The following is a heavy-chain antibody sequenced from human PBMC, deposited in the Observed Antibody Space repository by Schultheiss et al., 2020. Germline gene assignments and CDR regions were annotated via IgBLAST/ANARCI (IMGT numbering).Heavy chain of an antibody. Sequence: GGSLRLSCAASGFTFDDYGMSWVRQAPGKGLEWVSAISGSGGSTYYADSVKGRFTISRDNSKNTLFLQMNSLRAEDTAVYYCARGRNNWFDPWGQGTLVTVSS. CDR3: ARGRNNWFDP. J-gene: IGHJ5*02. V-gene: IGHV3-23*01. CDR2: ISGSGGST. CDR1: GFTFDDYG.